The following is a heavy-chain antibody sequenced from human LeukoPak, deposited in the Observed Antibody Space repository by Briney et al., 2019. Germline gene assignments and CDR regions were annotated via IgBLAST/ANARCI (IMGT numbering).Heavy chain of an antibody. V-gene: IGHV3-30*04. Sequence: SGGSLRLSCAASGFTFSSYALHWVRQAPGKGLEWVAVISYDGNNKYYADSVKGRFTISRDNSRNTLHLQMTSLRNEDTAVYYCARGPYYYGSGSTEDDYYMDVWGKGTTVTVSS. CDR2: ISYDGNNK. J-gene: IGHJ6*03. CDR3: ARGPYYYGSGSTEDDYYMDV. CDR1: GFTFSSYA. D-gene: IGHD3-10*01.